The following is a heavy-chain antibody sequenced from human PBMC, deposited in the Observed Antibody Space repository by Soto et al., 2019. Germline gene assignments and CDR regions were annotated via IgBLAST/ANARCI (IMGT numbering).Heavy chain of an antibody. Sequence: SETLYLTCTFSGSSISSSSYYWSWIRKHPEKGLEWIGNIYYSGSTYYNTSLKSRVIISVDTSMNQFSLKLTSVIAADTAVYYCARDDRSLTGLNWIDPWGQGTLVTVSS. J-gene: IGHJ5*02. CDR1: GSSISSSSYY. CDR2: IYYSGST. D-gene: IGHD3-9*01. CDR3: ARDDRSLTGLNWIDP. V-gene: IGHV4-31*03.